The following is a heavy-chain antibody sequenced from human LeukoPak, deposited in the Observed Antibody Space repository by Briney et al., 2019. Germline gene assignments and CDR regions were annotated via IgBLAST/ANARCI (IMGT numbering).Heavy chain of an antibody. V-gene: IGHV4-59*11. J-gene: IGHJ6*03. CDR3: ARTGDGYNYYNYYYMDV. D-gene: IGHD5-24*01. CDR2: IYYSVRT. CDR1: GASISSHY. Sequence: SETLSLTCSVSGASISSHYWSWIRQPPGKGLEWSGYIYYSVRTNYNPSLKSRVTISVYMPNNQFSLKMSSVTAEDTAVYYCARTGDGYNYYNYYYMDVWGKGTTVTVTS.